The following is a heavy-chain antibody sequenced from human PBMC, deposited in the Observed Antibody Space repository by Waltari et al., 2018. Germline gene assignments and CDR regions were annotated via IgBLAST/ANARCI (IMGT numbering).Heavy chain of an antibody. J-gene: IGHJ4*02. CDR1: GFTFSSYA. CDR3: AKARSRLAFLYYFDY. Sequence: EVQLLESGGGLVQPGGSLRLSCAASGFTFSSYAMSWVRQAPGKGLEWVSAISGSGGSKDYADSGKGRFTISRDNSKNTLYLQMNSLRAEDTAVYYCAKARSRLAFLYYFDYWGQGTLVTVSS. D-gene: IGHD2-21*01. CDR2: ISGSGGSK. V-gene: IGHV3-23*01.